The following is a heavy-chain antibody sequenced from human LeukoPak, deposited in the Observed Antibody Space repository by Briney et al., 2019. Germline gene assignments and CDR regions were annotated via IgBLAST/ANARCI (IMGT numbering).Heavy chain of an antibody. Sequence: ASVKVSCKASGYTLTGYYMHWVRQAPGQGLEWMGWINPNSGGTNYAQKFQGRVTMTRDTSISTAYMELSRLRSDDTAVYYCARELIDCSSTSCFYYDFWSGYWSNDYYFDYWGQGTLVTVSS. CDR3: ARELIDCSSTSCFYYDFWSGYWSNDYYFDY. D-gene: IGHD3-3*01. CDR1: GYTLTGYY. CDR2: INPNSGGT. V-gene: IGHV1-2*02. J-gene: IGHJ4*02.